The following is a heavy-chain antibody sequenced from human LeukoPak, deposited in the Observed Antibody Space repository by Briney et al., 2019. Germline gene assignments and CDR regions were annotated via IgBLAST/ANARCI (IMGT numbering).Heavy chain of an antibody. D-gene: IGHD3-22*01. V-gene: IGHV3-7*01. CDR2: IKQDGSEK. CDR1: GFTFSSYW. J-gene: IGHJ4*02. Sequence: PGGSLRLSCAASGFTFSSYWMSWVRQAPGKGLEWVANIKQDGSEKYYVDSVKGRFTISRDNAKNSLYLQMNSLRGEDTAVYYCARGYRSSGYYWGGYWGQGTLVTVSS. CDR3: ARGYRSSGYYWGGY.